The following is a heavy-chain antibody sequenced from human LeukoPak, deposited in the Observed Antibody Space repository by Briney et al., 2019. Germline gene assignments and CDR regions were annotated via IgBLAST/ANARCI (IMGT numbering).Heavy chain of an antibody. J-gene: IGHJ4*02. Sequence: PGGSMRLSCAASGFSFSSSWMTWVREAPGKGLEWVANINQAGSDTYYVGSVEGRFTISRDNAKNLLYLQMNSQRAEDTAVYYCASKAVTYYYDYWGQGTLVTVSP. D-gene: IGHD4-17*01. CDR1: GFSFSSSW. CDR2: INQAGSDT. V-gene: IGHV3-7*05. CDR3: ASKAVTYYYDY.